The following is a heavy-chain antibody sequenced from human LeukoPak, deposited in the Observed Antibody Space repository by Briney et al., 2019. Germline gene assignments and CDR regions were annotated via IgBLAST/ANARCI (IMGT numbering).Heavy chain of an antibody. Sequence: ASVKVSCKASGYTFTRYGVSWVRQAPGQGLEWMGWIRTYNGNTNYAQKFQGRVTITADKSTSTAYMDLSSLRSEDTGVYDCAREFHNWNYLGGYYYYYMDVWGKGTTVTVSS. CDR1: GYTFTRYG. D-gene: IGHD1-7*01. CDR3: AREFHNWNYLGGYYYYYMDV. J-gene: IGHJ6*03. V-gene: IGHV1-18*01. CDR2: IRTYNGNT.